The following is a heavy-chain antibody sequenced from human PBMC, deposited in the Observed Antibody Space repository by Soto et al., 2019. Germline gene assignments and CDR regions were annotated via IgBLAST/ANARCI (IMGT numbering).Heavy chain of an antibody. D-gene: IGHD5-12*01. CDR2: ISSSSSYI. J-gene: IGHJ3*02. CDR1: GFTFSSYS. CDR3: ARVSIGGYDSVGAFDI. V-gene: IGHV3-21*01. Sequence: GGSLRLSCAASGFTFSSYSMNWVRQAPGKGLEWVSSISSSSSYIYYADSVKGRFTISRDNAKNSLYLQMNSLRAEDTAVYYCARVSIGGYDSVGAFDIWGQGTMVTVSS.